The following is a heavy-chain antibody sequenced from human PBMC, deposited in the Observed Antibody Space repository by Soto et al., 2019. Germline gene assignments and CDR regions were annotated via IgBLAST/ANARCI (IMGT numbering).Heavy chain of an antibody. CDR2: IWYDGSKK. Sequence: GGSLRLSCAASGFTFSSFGMHWVRQAPGKGLEWVSLIWYDGSKKSYGDSVKGRFTISRDNSRNTVYLQMNSLRADDTAVYYCARDASYYSLWSGYYPSRNGMDVWGQGTTVNV. CDR1: GFTFSSFG. D-gene: IGHD3-3*01. J-gene: IGHJ6*02. CDR3: ARDASYYSLWSGYYPSRNGMDV. V-gene: IGHV3-33*01.